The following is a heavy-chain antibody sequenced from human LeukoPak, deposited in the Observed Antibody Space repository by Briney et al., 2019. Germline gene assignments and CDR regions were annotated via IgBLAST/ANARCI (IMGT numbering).Heavy chain of an antibody. V-gene: IGHV1-69*06. CDR3: ARVSFPDYGDYTF. D-gene: IGHD4-17*01. CDR2: IIPIFGTA. Sequence: SVKVSYKASGGTFSSYAISWVRQAPGQGLEWMGGIIPIFGTANYAQKFQGRVTITADKSTSTAYMELSSLRSEDTAVYYCARVSFPDYGDYTFWGQGTLVTVPS. CDR1: GGTFSSYA. J-gene: IGHJ4*02.